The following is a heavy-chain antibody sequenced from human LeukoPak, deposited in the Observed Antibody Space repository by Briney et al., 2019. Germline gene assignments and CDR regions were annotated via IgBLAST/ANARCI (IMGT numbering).Heavy chain of an antibody. CDR3: ARLNYDILTGYIKDYYYGMDV. CDR2: IYPGDSDT. D-gene: IGHD3-9*01. J-gene: IGHJ6*02. Sequence: GESLKISCKGSGYSFTSYWIGWVRQMPGKGLEWMGIIYPGDSDTRYSPSLQGQVTISADKSISTAYLQWSSLRASDTAMYYCARLNYDILTGYIKDYYYGMDVWGQGTTVTVSS. V-gene: IGHV5-51*01. CDR1: GYSFTSYW.